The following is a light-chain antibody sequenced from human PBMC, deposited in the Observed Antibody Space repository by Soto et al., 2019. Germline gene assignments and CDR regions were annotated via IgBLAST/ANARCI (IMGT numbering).Light chain of an antibody. CDR1: QSVSGSY. J-gene: IGKJ2*01. V-gene: IGKV3-20*01. CDR2: GAS. CDR3: HQHSSSPYT. Sequence: EIVLTQSPGTLSLSPGERATLSCRASQSVSGSYLAWYQQKPGQAPRLLIYGASSRATGIPARFSGSGSGTDFTLTINSLELEDFAVYYCHQHSSSPYTFGQGTKLEIK.